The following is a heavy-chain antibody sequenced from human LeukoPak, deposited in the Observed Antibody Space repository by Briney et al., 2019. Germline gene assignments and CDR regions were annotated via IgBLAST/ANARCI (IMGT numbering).Heavy chain of an antibody. V-gene: IGHV3-43D*03. CDR3: VKGLDYEIWSGLAY. CDR1: GFTFDDYA. D-gene: IGHD3-3*01. CDR2: ISWDGGST. J-gene: IGHJ4*02. Sequence: PGGSLRLSCAASGFTFDDYAMHWVRQAPGKGLEWVSLISWDGGSTYYADSVKGRFTISRDNARNSLYLRMNSLRPEDMALYYCVKGLDYEIWSGLAYWGQGTLVTVSS.